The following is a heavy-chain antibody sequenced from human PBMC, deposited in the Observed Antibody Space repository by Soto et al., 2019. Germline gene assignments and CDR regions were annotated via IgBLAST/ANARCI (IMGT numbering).Heavy chain of an antibody. V-gene: IGHV3-49*03. J-gene: IGHJ5*02. D-gene: IGHD1-26*01. CDR2: IRSKAYGGTT. CDR1: GFTFGDYA. Sequence: GGSLRLSCTASGFTFGDYAMSWFRQAPGKGLEWVGFIRSKAYGGTTEYAASVKGRFTISRDDSKSIAYLQMNSLKTEDTAVYYCASGTSMTWFGPWGQGTLVTVSS. CDR3: ASGTSMTWFGP.